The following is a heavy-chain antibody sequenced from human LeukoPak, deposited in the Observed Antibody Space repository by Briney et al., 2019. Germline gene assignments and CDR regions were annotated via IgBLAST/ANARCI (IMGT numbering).Heavy chain of an antibody. CDR1: GYSFTNYW. D-gene: IGHD1-14*01. J-gene: IGHJ3*02. V-gene: IGHV5-51*01. CDR2: IYPDDSDT. CDR3: VRFLNHAFGI. Sequence: GESLKISCKGSGYSFTNYWIGWVRQMPGKGLEWMGIIYPDDSDTKYSPSFQGQVTISADKSINTAYLQWSSLKASDTAMYYCVRFLNHAFGIWGQGTMVTVSS.